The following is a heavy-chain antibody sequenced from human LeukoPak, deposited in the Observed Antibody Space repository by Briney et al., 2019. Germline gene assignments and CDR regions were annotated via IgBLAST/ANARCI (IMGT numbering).Heavy chain of an antibody. V-gene: IGHV1-8*01. CDR1: GYTFTSYD. J-gene: IGHJ5*02. D-gene: IGHD6-19*01. CDR2: MNPNSGNT. CDR3: ARCNITVAGIQTYNWFDP. Sequence: GASVKVSRKTSGYTFTSYDINWVRQATGQGLEWMGWMNPNSGNTGYAQKFQGRVTMTRDTSISTAYMELSSLRSEDTAVYYCARCNITVAGIQTYNWFDPWGQGTLVTVSS.